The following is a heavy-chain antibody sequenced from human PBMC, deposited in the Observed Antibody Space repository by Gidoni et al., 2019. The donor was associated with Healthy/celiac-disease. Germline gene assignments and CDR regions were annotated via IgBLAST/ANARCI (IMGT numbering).Heavy chain of an antibody. CDR3: AKGKSTIAADPGFDY. V-gene: IGHV3-23*01. J-gene: IGHJ4*02. Sequence: RDNSKNTLYLQMNSLRAEDTAVYYCAKGKSTIAADPGFDYWGQGTLVTVSS. D-gene: IGHD6-13*01.